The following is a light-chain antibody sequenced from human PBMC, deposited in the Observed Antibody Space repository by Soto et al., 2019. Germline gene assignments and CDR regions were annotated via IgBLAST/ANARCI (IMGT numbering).Light chain of an antibody. CDR2: GGS. CDR3: QQYGDTPGT. J-gene: IGKJ2*02. CDR1: ESVRSNF. Sequence: IVLPQSPGTLSLSPGERATLSCRASESVRSNFLGWYQQKPGQAPKLLISGGSNRATGIPDRFSGSGSGTDFILTITKLEPEDFAVYSCQQYGDTPGTFGQGTKLEIK. V-gene: IGKV3-20*01.